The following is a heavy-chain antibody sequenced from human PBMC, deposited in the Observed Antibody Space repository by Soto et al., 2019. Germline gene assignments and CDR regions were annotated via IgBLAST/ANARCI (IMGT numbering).Heavy chain of an antibody. D-gene: IGHD1-26*01. J-gene: IGHJ4*02. CDR3: ARGVTAGVDY. Sequence: PGESLKISCKASGYSFTVLDINWVRQTTGQGLEWMGWMEPSSGRTGYAQKFQGRVTMTRDTSINTAYMELSSLTSDDTAFYYCARGVTAGVDYWGQGTLVTVSS. CDR2: MEPSSGRT. V-gene: IGHV1-8*01. CDR1: GYSFTVLD.